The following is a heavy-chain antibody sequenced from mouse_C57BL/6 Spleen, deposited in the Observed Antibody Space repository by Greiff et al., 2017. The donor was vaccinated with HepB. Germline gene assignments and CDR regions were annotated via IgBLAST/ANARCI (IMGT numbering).Heavy chain of an antibody. J-gene: IGHJ4*01. CDR3: ARRDRDYAMDY. CDR2: SNPGSGGT. Sequence: QVQLQQSGAELVRPGTSVKVSCKASGYAFTNDLIEWVKQRPGQGLEWIGVSNPGSGGTNYNEKFKGKAPLTADKSSSTAYMQLSSLTSEDSAVYFCARRDRDYAMDYWGQGTSVTVSS. D-gene: IGHD2-14*01. V-gene: IGHV1-54*01. CDR1: GYAFTNDL.